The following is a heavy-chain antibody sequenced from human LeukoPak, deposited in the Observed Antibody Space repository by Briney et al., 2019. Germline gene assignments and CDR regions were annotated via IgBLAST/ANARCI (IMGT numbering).Heavy chain of an antibody. CDR2: INHSGST. Sequence: SETLSLTCAVYGGSFSGYYWSWIRQPPGKGLEWIGEINHSGSTNYNPSLKSRVTISVDMSKNQFSLKLSSVTAADTAVYYCARASWGDCSSTSCSPDYWGQGTLVTVSS. J-gene: IGHJ4*02. D-gene: IGHD2-2*01. V-gene: IGHV4-34*01. CDR3: ARASWGDCSSTSCSPDY. CDR1: GGSFSGYY.